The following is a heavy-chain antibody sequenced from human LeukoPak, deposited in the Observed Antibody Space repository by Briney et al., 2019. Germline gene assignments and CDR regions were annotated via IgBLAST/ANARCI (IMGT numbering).Heavy chain of an antibody. CDR2: NSGSGGST. J-gene: IGHJ4*02. CDR3: AKDPAVGGATGYFDY. Sequence: GGSLRLSCAASGFTFSSYAMSWVRQAPGKGLKWVSANSGSGGSTYYADSVKGRFTISRDNSKNTLYLQMNSLRAEDTAVYYCAKDPAVGGATGYFDYWGQGTLVTVSS. V-gene: IGHV3-23*01. CDR1: GFTFSSYA. D-gene: IGHD1-26*01.